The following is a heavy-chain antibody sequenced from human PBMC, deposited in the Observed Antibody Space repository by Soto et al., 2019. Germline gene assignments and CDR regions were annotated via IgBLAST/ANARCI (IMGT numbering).Heavy chain of an antibody. CDR2: INHSGST. V-gene: IGHV4-34*01. CDR3: ARVAAVAGTGYYYYMDV. Sequence: PSETLSLTCAVYGGSFSGYYWSWFRQPPGKGLEWIGEINHSGSTNYNPSLKSRVTISVDTSKNQFSLKLSSVTAADTAVYYCARVAAVAGTGYYYYMDVRGKGTTVTVSS. D-gene: IGHD6-19*01. CDR1: GGSFSGYY. J-gene: IGHJ6*03.